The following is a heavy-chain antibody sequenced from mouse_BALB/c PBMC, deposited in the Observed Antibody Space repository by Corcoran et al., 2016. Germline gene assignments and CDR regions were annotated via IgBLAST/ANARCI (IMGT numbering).Heavy chain of an antibody. Sequence: EVQLQQSGAELVKPGASVKLSCTASGFNIKDTYMHGWKQRPEQGLEWIGRIDPANGNTKYDPKFQGKATITAETSSNTAYLQLSSLTSEDTAVYYCARKYGKGIYFDYWGQGTTLTVSS. V-gene: IGHV14-3*02. CDR2: IDPANGNT. D-gene: IGHD2-10*02. J-gene: IGHJ2*01. CDR1: GFNIKDTY. CDR3: ARKYGKGIYFDY.